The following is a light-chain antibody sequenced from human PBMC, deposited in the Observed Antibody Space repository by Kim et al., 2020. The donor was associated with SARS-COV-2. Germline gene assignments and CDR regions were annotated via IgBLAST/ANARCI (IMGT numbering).Light chain of an antibody. CDR3: QAWDSSTVV. CDR2: QAS. Sequence: GSPGRTASIPCSGDKLGHKFACWYQQNPGQSPALVIYQASKRPSGVPEQFSGSNSGNTATLTISGTQAMEEADYFCQAWDSSTVVFGGGTQLTVL. CDR1: KLGHKF. J-gene: IGLJ2*01. V-gene: IGLV3-1*01.